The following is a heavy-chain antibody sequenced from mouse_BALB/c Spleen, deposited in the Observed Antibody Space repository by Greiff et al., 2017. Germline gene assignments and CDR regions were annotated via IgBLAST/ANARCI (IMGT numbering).Heavy chain of an antibody. V-gene: IGHV1-9*01. Sequence: QVQLKQSGAELMKPGASVKISCKATGYTFSSYWIEWVKQRPGHGLEWIGEILPGSGSTNYNEKFKGKATFTADTSSNTAYMQLSSLTSEDSAVYYCARGLTKRYFDYWGQGTTLTVSS. CDR2: ILPGSGST. CDR3: ARGLTKRYFDY. D-gene: IGHD1-3*01. CDR1: GYTFSSYW. J-gene: IGHJ2*01.